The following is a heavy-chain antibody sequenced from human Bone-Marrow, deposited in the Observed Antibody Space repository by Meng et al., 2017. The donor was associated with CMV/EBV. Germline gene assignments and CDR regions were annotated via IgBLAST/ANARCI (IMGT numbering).Heavy chain of an antibody. CDR2: IRSKANSYAT. J-gene: IGHJ6*02. Sequence: KVSCAASGFTFSGSAMHWVRQASGKGLEWVGRIRSKANSYATAYAASVKGRFTISRDDSKNTAYLQMNILKTEDTAVYYCTRDYDLEGPYYYYGMDVWGQGTTVTGSS. CDR3: TRDYDLEGPYYYYGMDV. CDR1: GFTFSGSA. V-gene: IGHV3-73*01. D-gene: IGHD3-3*01.